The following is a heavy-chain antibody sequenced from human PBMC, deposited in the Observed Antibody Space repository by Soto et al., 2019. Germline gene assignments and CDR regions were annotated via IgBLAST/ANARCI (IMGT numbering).Heavy chain of an antibody. V-gene: IGHV3-23*01. Sequence: PGGSLRLSCAASGFTFSSYAMSWVRQAPGKGLEWVSAISGSGGSTYYADSVKGRFTISRDNSKNTLYLQMNSLRAEDTAVYYCAKDSLNSGDTNGFDYWGQGTLVTVSS. J-gene: IGHJ4*02. CDR2: ISGSGGST. CDR3: AKDSLNSGDTNGFDY. CDR1: GFTFSSYA. D-gene: IGHD5-12*01.